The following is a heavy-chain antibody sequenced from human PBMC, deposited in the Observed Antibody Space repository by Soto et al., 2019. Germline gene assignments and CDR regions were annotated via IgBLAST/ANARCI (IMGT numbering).Heavy chain of an antibody. CDR1: GFTFSDYY. V-gene: IGHV3-72*01. D-gene: IGHD6-19*01. CDR2: TRNKANSYTT. J-gene: IGHJ6*02. Sequence: EVQLVESGGGLVQPGGSLRLSCAASGFTFSDYYMDWVRQAPGKGLEWVGRTRNKANSYTTEYAASVKGRFTISRDESKNSLYLQMNSLKTEDTAVYYCTGVGGSSGWQYGMDVWGQGTTVTVSS. CDR3: TGVGGSSGWQYGMDV.